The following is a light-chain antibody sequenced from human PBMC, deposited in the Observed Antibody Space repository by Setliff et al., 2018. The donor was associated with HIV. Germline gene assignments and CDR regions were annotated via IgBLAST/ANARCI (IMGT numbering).Light chain of an antibody. Sequence: QSVLTQPPSASGTPGQTISISCSGGGSNIGSNYVYWYQQLPGTAPKLLIFSTNERPSGVPDRFSGSKSGTSASLAISGPRSEDEADYYCASWDDSLSVVAFGGGT. J-gene: IGLJ2*01. CDR2: STN. CDR3: ASWDDSLSVVA. CDR1: GSNIGSNY. V-gene: IGLV1-47*01.